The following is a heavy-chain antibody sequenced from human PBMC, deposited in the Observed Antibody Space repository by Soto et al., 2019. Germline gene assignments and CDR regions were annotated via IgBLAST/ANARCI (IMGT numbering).Heavy chain of an antibody. CDR3: AREIPSPTVTTLYNWFDP. V-gene: IGHV1-69*04. J-gene: IGHJ5*02. Sequence: QVQLVQSGAEVKKPGSSVKVSCKASGGTFSSYAITWVRQSPGQGLEWMGRIIPILGIANYAQKFQGRVTITADKSTRTAYMELSSLRSEDTAGSYCAREIPSPTVTTLYNWFDPWGQGTLVTVSS. D-gene: IGHD4-17*01. CDR2: IIPILGIA. CDR1: GGTFSSYA.